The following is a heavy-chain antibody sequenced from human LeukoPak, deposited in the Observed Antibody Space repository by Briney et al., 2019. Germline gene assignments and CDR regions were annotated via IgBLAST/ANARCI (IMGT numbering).Heavy chain of an antibody. CDR3: ARTLSPAAFDI. CDR1: GGSISSYY. V-gene: IGHV4-4*09. Sequence: SETLCLTCTVSGGSISSYYWSWIRQPLGKGLEWIGYIYTSGSTNYNPSLKSRVTISVDTSKNQFSLKLSSVTAADTAVYYCARTLSPAAFDIWGQGTMVTVSS. CDR2: IYTSGST. J-gene: IGHJ3*02.